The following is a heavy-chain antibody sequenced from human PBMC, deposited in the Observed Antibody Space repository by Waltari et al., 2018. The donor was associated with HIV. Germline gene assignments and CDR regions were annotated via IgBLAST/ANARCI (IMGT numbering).Heavy chain of an antibody. CDR3: ARRKGDYRTAFDI. J-gene: IGHJ3*02. D-gene: IGHD4-17*01. Sequence: EEKLVQSGAEVKEPGESLKISCKSLGNNFAGYWVGWVRQMPGNGLEWLGVIYPVDSDAVYSPSFQGRVIMSTDSSISTVYLQWSSLRASDTAMYYCARRKGDYRTAFDIWGQGTMVTASS. CDR1: GNNFAGYW. CDR2: IYPVDSDA. V-gene: IGHV5-51*01.